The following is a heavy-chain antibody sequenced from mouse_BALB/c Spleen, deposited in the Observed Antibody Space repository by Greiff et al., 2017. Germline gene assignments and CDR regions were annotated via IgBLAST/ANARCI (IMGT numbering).Heavy chain of an antibody. D-gene: IGHD2-4*01. V-gene: IGHV2-2*02. J-gene: IGHJ3*01. CDR1: GFSLTSYG. CDR3: ARENDYEAWFAY. CDR2: IWSGGST. Sequence: VKLVESGPGLVQPSQSLSITCTVSGFSLTSYGVHWVRQSPGKGLEWLGVIWSGGSTDYNAAFISRLSISKDNSKSQVFFKMNSLQANDTAIYYCARENDYEAWFAYWGQGTLVTVSA.